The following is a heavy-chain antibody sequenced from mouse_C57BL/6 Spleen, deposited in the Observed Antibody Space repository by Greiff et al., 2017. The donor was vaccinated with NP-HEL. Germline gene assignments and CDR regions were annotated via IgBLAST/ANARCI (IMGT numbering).Heavy chain of an antibody. CDR2: INPSTGGT. CDR3: ARTAQATGFDY. V-gene: IGHV1-42*01. Sequence: VQLQQSGPELVKPGASVKISCKASGYSFTGYYMNWVKQSPEKSLEWIGEINPSTGGTTYNQKFKAKATLTVDKSSSTAYMQLSSLTSEDSAVYYCARTAQATGFDYWGQGTTLTVSS. CDR1: GYSFTGYY. D-gene: IGHD3-2*02. J-gene: IGHJ2*01.